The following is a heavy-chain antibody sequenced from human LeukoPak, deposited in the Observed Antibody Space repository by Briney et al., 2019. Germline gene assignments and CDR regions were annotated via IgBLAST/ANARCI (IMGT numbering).Heavy chain of an antibody. CDR2: IYCSGST. CDR3: ARDPGGIYYESSGHFDY. CDR1: GGSVSSGSYY. Sequence: PSETLPLTCTVSGGSVSSGSYYWSWIRQPPGKGLEWIVYIYCSGSTNYNPSLKSRVTISVDTSKNQFSLKLSSVTAADTAVYYCARDPGGIYYESSGHFDYWGQGTLVTVSS. J-gene: IGHJ4*02. V-gene: IGHV4-61*01. D-gene: IGHD3-22*01.